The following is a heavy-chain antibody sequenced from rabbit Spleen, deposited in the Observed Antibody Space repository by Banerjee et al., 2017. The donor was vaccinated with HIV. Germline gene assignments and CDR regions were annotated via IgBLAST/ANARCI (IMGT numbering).Heavy chain of an antibody. D-gene: IGHD8-1*01. CDR3: ARHAGYAGYGYSTLDL. CDR1: GFDFSSYY. V-gene: IGHV1S7*01. J-gene: IGHJ3*01. Sequence: QLKESGGGLVQPGGSLKLSCKASGFDFSSYYMTWVRQAPGKGLEWTGYIDPVFGNTYYANWVNGRFTISSDNAQNTVDLQMNSLTAADTATYFCARHAGYAGYGYSTLDLWGQGTLVTVS. CDR2: IDPVFGNT.